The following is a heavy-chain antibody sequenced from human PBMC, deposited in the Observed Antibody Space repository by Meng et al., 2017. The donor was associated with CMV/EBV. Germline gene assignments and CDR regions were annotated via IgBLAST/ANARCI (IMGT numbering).Heavy chain of an antibody. CDR2: ISSSSSYI. CDR3: ARDRTIFGVRNYYYYGMDV. D-gene: IGHD3-3*01. J-gene: IGHJ6*02. V-gene: IGHV3-21*01. Sequence: GESLKISCAASGFTFSSYSMNWVRQAPGKGLEWVSSISSSSSYIYYADSVKGRFTISRENAKNSLYLQMNSLRAEGTAVYYCARDRTIFGVRNYYYYGMDVWGQGTTVTVSS. CDR1: GFTFSSYS.